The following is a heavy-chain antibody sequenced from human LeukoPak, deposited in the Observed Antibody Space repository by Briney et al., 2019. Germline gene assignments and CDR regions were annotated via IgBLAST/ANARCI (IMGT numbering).Heavy chain of an antibody. Sequence: ASVKVSCKASGYTFTGYYMHWVRQAPGQGLEWMGWINPNSGGTNYAQKFQGRVTMTRDMSISTAYMELSRLRSDDTAVYYCARGYYGDYEDYYYMDVWGKGTTVTVSS. V-gene: IGHV1-2*02. CDR2: INPNSGGT. J-gene: IGHJ6*03. CDR1: GYTFTGYY. CDR3: ARGYYGDYEDYYYMDV. D-gene: IGHD4-17*01.